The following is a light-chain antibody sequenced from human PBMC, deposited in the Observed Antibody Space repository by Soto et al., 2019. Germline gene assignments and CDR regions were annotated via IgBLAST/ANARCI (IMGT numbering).Light chain of an antibody. CDR3: QQYYSYPQT. Sequence: AIRMTQSPSSFSASTGDRVTITCRASQGISSYLAWYQQKPGKAPKLLIYAASTLQSGVPSRFSGSGSGKDFTLTISCLQSEDFATYYCQQYYSYPQTFGQGTKVEIK. J-gene: IGKJ1*01. CDR2: AAS. V-gene: IGKV1-8*01. CDR1: QGISSY.